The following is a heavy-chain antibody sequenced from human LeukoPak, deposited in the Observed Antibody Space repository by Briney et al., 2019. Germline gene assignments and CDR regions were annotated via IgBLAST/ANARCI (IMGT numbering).Heavy chain of an antibody. J-gene: IGHJ4*02. Sequence: ASVKVSCKASGYSLSSNGISWARQAPGQGLEWMGWISDYSSNTKYAQNFQDRVTLTTDRSTNTAYMELRSLRSDDTAVYYCAREGATDYYFDPWGQGTLVTVSS. CDR2: ISDYSSNT. CDR1: GYSLSSNG. D-gene: IGHD4-11*01. V-gene: IGHV1-18*01. CDR3: AREGATDYYFDP.